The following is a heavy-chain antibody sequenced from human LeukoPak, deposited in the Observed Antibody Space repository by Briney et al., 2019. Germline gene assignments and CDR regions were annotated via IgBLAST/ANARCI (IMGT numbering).Heavy chain of an antibody. CDR1: GDSINNYY. V-gene: IGHV4-59*01. J-gene: IGHJ4*02. CDR2: IYYSGST. CDR3: ARARGEYYYDSSGYYLDS. Sequence: SETLSLTCTVSGDSINNYYWSWIRQPAGKGLEWIGYIYYSGSTNYNPSLKSRVTISIDTSKNQFSLKLSSVTAADTAVYYCARARGEYYYDSSGYYLDSWGQGTLVTVSS. D-gene: IGHD3-22*01.